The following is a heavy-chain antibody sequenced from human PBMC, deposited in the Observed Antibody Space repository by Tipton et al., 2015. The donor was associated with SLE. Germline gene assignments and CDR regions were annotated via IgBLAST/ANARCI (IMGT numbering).Heavy chain of an antibody. J-gene: IGHJ3*02. D-gene: IGHD2/OR15-2a*01. CDR1: GGSINNYY. CDR2: IFHSGST. Sequence: TLSLTCTVSGGSINNYYWSWIRQPPGKGLQWIGEIFHSGSTNYNPSLKSRLAISLDKSKNQFSLKLNSLTAADTAVYYCARRIRRFAFDIWGQGTMVTVSS. V-gene: IGHV4-59*12. CDR3: ARRIRRFAFDI.